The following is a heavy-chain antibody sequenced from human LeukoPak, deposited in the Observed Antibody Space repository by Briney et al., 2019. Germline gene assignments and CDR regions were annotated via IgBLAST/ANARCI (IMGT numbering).Heavy chain of an antibody. CDR3: ARDLGSYYDSSGYPFDP. V-gene: IGHV4-39*07. CDR1: GGSNSSSSYY. D-gene: IGHD3-22*01. CDR2: IYYSGST. Sequence: SETLSLTCTVSGGSNSSSSYYWGWIRQPPGKGLEWIGSIYYSGSTYYNPSLKSRVTISVDTSKNQFSLKLSSVTAADTAVYYCARDLGSYYDSSGYPFDPWGQGTLVTVSS. J-gene: IGHJ5*02.